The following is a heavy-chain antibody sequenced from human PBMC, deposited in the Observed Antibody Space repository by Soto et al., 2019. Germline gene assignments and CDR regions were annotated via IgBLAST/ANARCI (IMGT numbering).Heavy chain of an antibody. V-gene: IGHV4-34*01. CDR1: GGSFSGYY. J-gene: IGHJ4*02. CDR2: INHSGST. D-gene: IGHD5-12*01. CDR3: AKGERWLQYYYFDY. Sequence: PSETLSLTCAVYGGSFSGYYWSWIRQPPGKGLEWIGEINHSGSTNYNPSLKSRVTISVDTSKNQFSLKLSSVTAADTAVYYCAKGERWLQYYYFDYWGQGTLVTVSS.